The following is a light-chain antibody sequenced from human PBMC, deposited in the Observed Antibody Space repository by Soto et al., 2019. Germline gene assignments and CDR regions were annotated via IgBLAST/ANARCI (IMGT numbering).Light chain of an antibody. CDR3: HQYGSSPLT. Sequence: EIVLTQSPGTLSLSPGERAILTCRASQSVTSSYLAWYQQRPGQAPRLLMYAASSRATGIPDRFSGSGSGTDFTLTISRLEPEDFAMYDCHQYGSSPLTFGPGTKVDIK. V-gene: IGKV3-20*01. CDR1: QSVTSSY. J-gene: IGKJ3*01. CDR2: AAS.